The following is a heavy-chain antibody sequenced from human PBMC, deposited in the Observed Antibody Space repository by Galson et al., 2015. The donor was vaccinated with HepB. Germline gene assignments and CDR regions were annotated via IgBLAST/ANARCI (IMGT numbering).Heavy chain of an antibody. CDR2: ISTFNSHT. V-gene: IGHV3-11*06. D-gene: IGHD3-22*01. Sequence: SLRLSCAASGFMFSEHYMSWIRQAPGKGPDWIAYISTFNSHTTYADSVRGRFTISRDNANNILFLQMNSLRAEDTAVYYCARNRYDNGGQPNDYWGPGTLVTVSS. CDR3: ARNRYDNGGQPNDY. J-gene: IGHJ4*02. CDR1: GFMFSEHY.